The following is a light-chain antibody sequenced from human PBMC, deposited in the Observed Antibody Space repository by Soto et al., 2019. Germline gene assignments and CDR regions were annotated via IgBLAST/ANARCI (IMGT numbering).Light chain of an antibody. Sequence: QSVLTQPASVSRSPGQSITISCTGTSSDVGGYNYVSWYQQRPGKAPKLMIYDVSNRPSGVSDRFSGSKSGNTASLTISGLQAEDEADYYCSSFTSTSTVIFGGGTKLTVL. J-gene: IGLJ2*01. CDR1: SSDVGGYNY. CDR3: SSFTSTSTVI. CDR2: DVS. V-gene: IGLV2-14*01.